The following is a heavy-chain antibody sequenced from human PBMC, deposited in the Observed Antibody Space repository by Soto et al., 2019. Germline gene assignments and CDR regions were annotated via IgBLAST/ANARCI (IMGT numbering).Heavy chain of an antibody. Sequence: GQLQESGPRLVKPSETLSLPCPVPSYSIRRYYWSWVPQPPGKGLEWVGYVHYSGSTSYHPSLKGRVIISLDTSKNQFSLNVSSVTAADTAVYYCARDRPYYGFDYWGQGTLVTVAS. V-gene: IGHV4-59*12. J-gene: IGHJ4*02. D-gene: IGHD3-22*01. CDR1: SYSIRRYY. CDR2: VHYSGST. CDR3: ARDRPYYGFDY.